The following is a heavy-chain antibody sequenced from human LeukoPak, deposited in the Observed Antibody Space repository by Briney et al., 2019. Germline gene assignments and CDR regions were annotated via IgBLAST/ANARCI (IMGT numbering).Heavy chain of an antibody. CDR3: AKRGNPAVGHHYLDV. J-gene: IGHJ6*03. D-gene: IGHD2-2*01. V-gene: IGHV3-23*01. CDR1: GSTFSIYD. Sequence: GGPLRLSSAASGSTFSIYDMSWVPQAPGKGQEWVASIRLSGGSTFYADSVKGRFTISRDNSKNTLYLQMNSLSAEDTAVYYCAKRGNPAVGHHYLDVWGKGTTVSVSS. CDR2: IRLSGGST.